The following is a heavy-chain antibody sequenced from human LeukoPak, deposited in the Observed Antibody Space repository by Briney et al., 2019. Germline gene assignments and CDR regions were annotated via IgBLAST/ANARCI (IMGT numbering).Heavy chain of an antibody. D-gene: IGHD3-3*01. CDR1: GFIFSSYW. V-gene: IGHV3-7*04. CDR3: ARVNDFWSGYYLYYFDY. Sequence: GGSLRLSCAASGFIFSSYWMSWVRQAPGKGLEWVANIKKDGSEKNYVDSVKGRFTISRDNAKNSLYLQMNSLRAEDTAVYYCARVNDFWSGYYLYYFDYWGQGTLVTVSS. CDR2: IKKDGSEK. J-gene: IGHJ4*02.